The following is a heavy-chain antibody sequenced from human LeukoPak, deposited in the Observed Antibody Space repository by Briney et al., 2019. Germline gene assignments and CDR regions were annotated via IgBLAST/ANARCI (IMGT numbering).Heavy chain of an antibody. CDR1: GFTFSSYA. D-gene: IGHD2-21*01. CDR2: FSGSGRNT. Sequence: PGGSLRLSCAASGFTFSSYAMSWVRQAPGKGLEWVSGFSGSGRNTYYADSVKGRFTISRDNSKNTLYLQMNSLRTEDTAVYYCAKHAASINVVATISFDYCGQGTLVTVSS. J-gene: IGHJ4*02. V-gene: IGHV3-23*01. CDR3: AKHAASINVVATISFDY.